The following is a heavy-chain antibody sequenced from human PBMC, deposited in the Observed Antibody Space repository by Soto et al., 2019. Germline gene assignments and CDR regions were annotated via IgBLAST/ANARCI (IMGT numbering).Heavy chain of an antibody. CDR1: GYTFISYG. CDR3: ARLDSAMVTYGLDV. D-gene: IGHD5-18*01. J-gene: IGHJ6*02. Sequence: ASVKVSCKASGYTFISYGISWVRQAPGQGLEWMGWINSYNENTNYVQRLQGRVTMTTDTSTSTAYMELRSLISDDTAEYYCARLDSAMVTYGLDVWGQGTTVTVSS. V-gene: IGHV1-18*01. CDR2: INSYNENT.